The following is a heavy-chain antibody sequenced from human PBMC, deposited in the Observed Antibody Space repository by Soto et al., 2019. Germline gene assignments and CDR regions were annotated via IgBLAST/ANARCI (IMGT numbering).Heavy chain of an antibody. J-gene: IGHJ2*01. CDR1: GYTFTSYY. CDR3: ARAITTVTTAGEDWYFDL. D-gene: IGHD4-17*01. Sequence: QVQLVQSGAEVKKPGASVKVSCKASGYTFTSYYMHWVRQAPGQGLEWMGIINPSGGSTSYAQKFQVRVTMTRDTSTSTVYMELSSLRSEDTAVYYCARAITTVTTAGEDWYFDLWGRGTLVTVSS. CDR2: INPSGGST. V-gene: IGHV1-46*01.